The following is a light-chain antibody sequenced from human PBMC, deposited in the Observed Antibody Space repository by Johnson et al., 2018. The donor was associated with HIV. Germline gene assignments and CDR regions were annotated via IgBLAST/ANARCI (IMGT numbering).Light chain of an antibody. CDR2: SNS. J-gene: IGLJ1*01. CDR3: AAWADSLNVLYV. V-gene: IGLV1-44*01. Sequence: QSVLTQPPSASGTPGQRVTISCSGSISNIGSNTVNWYQHLPGTAPKLLIYSNSQRPSGVPDRFSGSKSATPASLAIGGLQPQDEADYYCAAWADSLNVLYVFGTGTKVNVL. CDR1: ISNIGSNT.